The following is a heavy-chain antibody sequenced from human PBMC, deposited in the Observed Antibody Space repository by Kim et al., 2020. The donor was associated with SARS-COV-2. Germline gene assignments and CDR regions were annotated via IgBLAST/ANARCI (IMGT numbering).Heavy chain of an antibody. J-gene: IGHJ6*03. CDR2: INHSGST. D-gene: IGHD3-3*01. CDR3: ARGVPQRFLEWLPSGHTHKKNYYYYMDV. Sequence: SETLSLTCAVYGGSFSGYYWSWIRQPPGKGLEWIGEINHSGSTNYNPSLKSRVTISVDTSKNQFSLKLSSVTAADTAVYYCARGVPQRFLEWLPSGHTHKKNYYYYMDVWGKGTTVTVSS. CDR1: GGSFSGYY. V-gene: IGHV4-34*01.